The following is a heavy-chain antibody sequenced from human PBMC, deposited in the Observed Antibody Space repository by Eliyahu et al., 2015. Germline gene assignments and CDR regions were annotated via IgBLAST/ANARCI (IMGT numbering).Heavy chain of an antibody. CDR1: GGXFSSYT. J-gene: IGHJ4*02. V-gene: IGHV1-69*02. Sequence: QVQLVQSGAEVKKPGSSXKVSCKASGGXFSSYTISWVRQAPGQGLEWMGRIIPILGIANYXQKFQGRVTITADKSTSTAYMELSSLRSEDTAVYYCARGRKDSGYDYVPFDYWGQGTLVTVSS. D-gene: IGHD5-12*01. CDR2: IIPILGIA. CDR3: ARGRKDSGYDYVPFDY.